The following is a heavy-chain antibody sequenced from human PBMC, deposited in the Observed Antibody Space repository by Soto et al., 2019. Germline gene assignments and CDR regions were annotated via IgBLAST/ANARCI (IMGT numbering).Heavy chain of an antibody. D-gene: IGHD3-9*01. CDR1: VGTFSSYT. Sequence: SCKASVGTFSSYTISWVRQAPGQGLEWMGRIIPILGIANYAQKFQGRVTITADKSTSTAYMELSSLRSEDTAVYYCAREKYYDILTGPYYMDVWGKGTTVTVSS. J-gene: IGHJ6*03. CDR2: IIPILGIA. CDR3: AREKYYDILTGPYYMDV. V-gene: IGHV1-69*04.